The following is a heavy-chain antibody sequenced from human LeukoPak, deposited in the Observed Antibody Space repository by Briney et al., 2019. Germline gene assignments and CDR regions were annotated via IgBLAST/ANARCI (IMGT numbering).Heavy chain of an antibody. CDR3: ARQQGYIYENWYSDL. Sequence: GESLKISCKASGYSFTTYWIGWVRQVPGKGLEWVGIIYPADSTAKYSPSFQGQVTISVDKSISTAYLQWSRLEASDTAMYYCARQQGYIYENWYSDLWGRGTLVIVSS. D-gene: IGHD5-18*01. CDR2: IYPADSTA. V-gene: IGHV5-51*01. CDR1: GYSFTTYW. J-gene: IGHJ2*01.